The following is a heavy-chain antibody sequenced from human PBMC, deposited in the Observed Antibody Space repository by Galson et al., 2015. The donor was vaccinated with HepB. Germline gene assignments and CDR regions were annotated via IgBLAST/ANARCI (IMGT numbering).Heavy chain of an antibody. CDR3: ARDSGGTGTTGSLDY. D-gene: IGHD1-7*01. CDR2: IIPILGIA. Sequence: SVKVSCKASGGTFSSYTISWVRQAPGQGLEWMGRIIPILGIANYAQKFQGRVTITADKSTSTAYMELSSLRSEDTAVYYCARDSGGTGTTGSLDYWGQGTLVTVSS. V-gene: IGHV1-69*04. J-gene: IGHJ4*02. CDR1: GGTFSSYT.